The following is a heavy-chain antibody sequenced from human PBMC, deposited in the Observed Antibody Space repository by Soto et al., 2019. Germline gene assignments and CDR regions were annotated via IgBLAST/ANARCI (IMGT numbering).Heavy chain of an antibody. J-gene: IGHJ6*02. D-gene: IGHD3-22*01. Sequence: GGSLRLSCAASGFTFSSYSMNLVRQARGKGLEWVSSISSSSSYIYYADSVKGRFTISRDNAKNSLYLQMNSMRAEDTAVYYCARDLLGHSSGYYPQYYYGMEVWGQGTTVTVSS. CDR1: GFTFSSYS. V-gene: IGHV3-21*01. CDR2: ISSSSSYI. CDR3: ARDLLGHSSGYYPQYYYGMEV.